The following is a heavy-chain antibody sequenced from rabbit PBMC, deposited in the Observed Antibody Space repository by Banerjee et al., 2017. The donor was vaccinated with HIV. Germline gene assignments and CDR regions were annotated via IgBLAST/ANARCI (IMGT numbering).Heavy chain of an antibody. J-gene: IGHJ4*01. V-gene: IGHV1S40*01. CDR3: ARDLGGSIHL. CDR2: IYTSSGRT. Sequence: QSLEESGGDLVKPGASLALTCKASGIDFSSSYYLCWVRQAPGKGLEWIACIYTSSGRTYYASWAKGRFTISKTSSTTVTLQMTSLTAADTATYLCARDLGGSIHLWGPGTLVT. CDR1: GIDFSSSYY. D-gene: IGHD4-2*01.